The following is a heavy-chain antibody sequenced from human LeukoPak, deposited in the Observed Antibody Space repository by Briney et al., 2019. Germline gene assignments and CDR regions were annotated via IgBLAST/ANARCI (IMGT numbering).Heavy chain of an antibody. J-gene: IGHJ3*02. V-gene: IGHV5-51*01. CDR3: ARHVSSSRVAFDI. CDR1: GSSFNNYW. CDR2: IYPGDSDT. D-gene: IGHD2-2*01. Sequence: GGTLQICCKGSGSSFNNYWIGEGGQVTGKGRGGMGIIYPGDSDTRYSPSFQGQVTISADKSLSTAYLQWSSLKASDTAMYYCARHVSSSRVAFDIWGQGTMVTVSS.